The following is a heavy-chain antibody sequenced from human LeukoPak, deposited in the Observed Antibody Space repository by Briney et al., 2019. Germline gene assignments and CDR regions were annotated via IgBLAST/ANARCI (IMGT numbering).Heavy chain of an antibody. Sequence: SQTLSLTCAISGDSVTTNSAAWNWIRQSPSRGLEWLGRTYYRSKWYNDYAVSVKSRITINPDTSQNQFSLQLNSVTPEDTAVYYCAREVEDEIILQSWGQGTLVTVSS. J-gene: IGHJ4*02. CDR2: TYYRSKWYN. D-gene: IGHD3-9*01. CDR3: AREVEDEIILQS. CDR1: GDSVTTNSAA. V-gene: IGHV6-1*01.